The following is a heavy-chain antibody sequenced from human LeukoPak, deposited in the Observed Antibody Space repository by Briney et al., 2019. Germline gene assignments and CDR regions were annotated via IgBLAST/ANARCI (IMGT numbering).Heavy chain of an antibody. V-gene: IGHV1-18*04. CDR1: GYTFTSYG. J-gene: IGHJ5*02. CDR2: ISAYNGNT. CDR3: ARTGYNWNDVGFDP. D-gene: IGHD1-1*01. Sequence: GASVKVSCKASGYTFTSYGISWVRQAPGQGLEWMGWISAYNGNTNYAQKLQGRVTMPTDTSTSTAYMELRSLRSDDTAVYYCARTGYNWNDVGFDPWGQGTLVTVSS.